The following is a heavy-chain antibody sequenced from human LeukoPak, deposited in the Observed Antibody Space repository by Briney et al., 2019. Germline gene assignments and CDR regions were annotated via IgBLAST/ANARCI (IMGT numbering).Heavy chain of an antibody. Sequence: GGSLRLSCAASGFTFSTYSMNWVRQAPGKGLEWVSSISSGSSYIYYADSLKGRFTISRDNAKNSLYLQMNSLRAEDTAVYYCARDIYYGGNSFGMDVWGQGTTVTVSS. CDR2: ISSGSSYI. V-gene: IGHV3-21*01. CDR3: ARDIYYGGNSFGMDV. D-gene: IGHD4-23*01. CDR1: GFTFSTYS. J-gene: IGHJ6*02.